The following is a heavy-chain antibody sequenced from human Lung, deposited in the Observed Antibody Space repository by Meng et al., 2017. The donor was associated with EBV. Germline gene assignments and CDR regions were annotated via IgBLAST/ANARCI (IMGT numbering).Heavy chain of an antibody. CDR2: IDYSGST. CDR3: ARDIAEADYFDF. V-gene: IGHV4-30-4*01. Sequence: SGPGLLNPSQPLSLTCAASGGSISIGHYYWSWIRQPPGKGLEWIAYIDYSGSTYYNPSLKSRVTISVDTSKNQFSLKLNSVTAADTAVYYCARDIAEADYFDFWGQGTLVTVSS. D-gene: IGHD6-19*01. J-gene: IGHJ4*02. CDR1: GGSISIGHYY.